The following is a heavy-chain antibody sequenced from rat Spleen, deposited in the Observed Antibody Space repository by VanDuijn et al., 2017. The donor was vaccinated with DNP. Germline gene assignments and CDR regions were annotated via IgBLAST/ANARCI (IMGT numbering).Heavy chain of an antibody. CDR1: GFTFSDYY. CDR2: ISYDGGST. D-gene: IGHD3-1*01. J-gene: IGHJ1*01. V-gene: IGHV5-20*01. CDR3: TREGGPLWYFDY. Sequence: EVQLVESGGGLVQPGRSLKLSCAASGFTFSDYYMAWVRQAPTKGLEWVAYISYDGGSTYYRDSVKGRFTISRDNAKTTLYLQMNSLRSEDTATYYCTREGGPLWYFDYWGPGTMVTVSS.